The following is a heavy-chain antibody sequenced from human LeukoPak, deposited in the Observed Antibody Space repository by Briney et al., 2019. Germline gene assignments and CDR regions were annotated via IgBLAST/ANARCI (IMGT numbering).Heavy chain of an antibody. CDR3: AKGFLGGTDQYFDS. J-gene: IGHJ4*02. CDR2: IGSGGGST. CDR1: GSTFSSYA. Sequence: GGSLRLSCEASGSTFSSYAVNWVRQAPGKGLEWVSAIGSGGGSTDYADSVQGRFTIPRDNSKSTLYLQMNSLRAEDTAVYYCAKGFLGGTDQYFDSWGQGTLVTVSS. D-gene: IGHD6-19*01. V-gene: IGHV3-23*01.